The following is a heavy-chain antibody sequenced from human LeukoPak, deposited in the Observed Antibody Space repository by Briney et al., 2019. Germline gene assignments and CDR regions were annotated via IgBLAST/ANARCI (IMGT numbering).Heavy chain of an antibody. CDR1: GYTFTGYY. V-gene: IGHV1-2*02. Sequence: ASVKVSCKASGYTFTGYYMHWVRQAPGQGLEWMGWINPNSGGTNCAQKFQGRVTMTRDTSISTAYMELSRLRSDDTAVYYCARDYCSGGSCYFGFDYWGQGTLVTVSS. J-gene: IGHJ4*02. CDR3: ARDYCSGGSCYFGFDY. D-gene: IGHD2-15*01. CDR2: INPNSGGT.